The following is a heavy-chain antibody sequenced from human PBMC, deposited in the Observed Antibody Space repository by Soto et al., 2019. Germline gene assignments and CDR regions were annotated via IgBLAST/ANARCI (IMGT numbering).Heavy chain of an antibody. CDR3: ARGKGLTYYYDSSGPNDAFDI. J-gene: IGHJ3*02. D-gene: IGHD3-22*01. V-gene: IGHV1-18*04. CDR1: GYTFTSYG. Sequence: VASVKVSCKASGYTFTSYGISWVRQAPGQGLEWMGWISAYNGNTNYAQKLQGRVTMTTDTSTSTAYMELRSLRSDDTAVYYCARGKGLTYYYDSSGPNDAFDIWGQGTMVTVSS. CDR2: ISAYNGNT.